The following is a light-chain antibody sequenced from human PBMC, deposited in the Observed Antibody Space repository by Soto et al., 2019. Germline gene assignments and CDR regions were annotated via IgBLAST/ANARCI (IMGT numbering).Light chain of an antibody. CDR2: DAS. J-gene: IGKJ1*01. CDR3: QQYITYSPWT. V-gene: IGKV1-5*01. Sequence: DIQMTQSPSTLSASVGERVTITCRASQSISTWLAWYQQKPGKAPKLLIYDASNLENGVPSRSSGSGSGTEFTLTITSLQPDDFATYYCQQYITYSPWTFGQGTKVEI. CDR1: QSISTW.